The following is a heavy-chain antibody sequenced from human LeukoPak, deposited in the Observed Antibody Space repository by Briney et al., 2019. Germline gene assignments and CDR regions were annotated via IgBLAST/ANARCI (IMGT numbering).Heavy chain of an antibody. V-gene: IGHV3-9*01. Sequence: GGSLRLSCAASGFTFDDYAMHWVRQAPGKGLEWVSGISWNSGSIGYADSVKGRFTISRDNAKNSLYLQMNSLRAEDTALYYCAKSVNCYDSSFDYWGQGTLVTVSS. D-gene: IGHD3-22*01. CDR2: ISWNSGSI. CDR3: AKSVNCYDSSFDY. CDR1: GFTFDDYA. J-gene: IGHJ4*02.